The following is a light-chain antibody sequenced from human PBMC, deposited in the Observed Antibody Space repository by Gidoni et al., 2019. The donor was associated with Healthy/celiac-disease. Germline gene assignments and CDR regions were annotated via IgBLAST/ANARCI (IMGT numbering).Light chain of an antibody. Sequence: SYELPQPPSVSVSPGQTARITCSGDALPKQYAYWYQQKQGQAPVLVIYKDSERPSGIPERFSGSSSGTTVTLTISGVQAEDEADYYCQSADSSGTYPVVFGGGTKLTVL. CDR2: KDS. V-gene: IGLV3-25*03. CDR3: QSADSSGTYPVV. CDR1: ALPKQY. J-gene: IGLJ2*01.